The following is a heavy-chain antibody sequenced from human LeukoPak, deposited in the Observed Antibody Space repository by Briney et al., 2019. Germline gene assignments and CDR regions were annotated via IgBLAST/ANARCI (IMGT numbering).Heavy chain of an antibody. Sequence: GASVKVSCKASGYTFTSYGISWVRQAPGQGLEWMGWINPNSGGTNYAQKFQGWVTMTRDTSISTAYMELSRLRSDDTAVYYCARGRLGYCSSTSCSMSPNFDYWGQGTLVTVSS. CDR2: INPNSGGT. D-gene: IGHD2-2*01. CDR1: GYTFTSYG. V-gene: IGHV1-2*04. CDR3: ARGRLGYCSSTSCSMSPNFDY. J-gene: IGHJ4*02.